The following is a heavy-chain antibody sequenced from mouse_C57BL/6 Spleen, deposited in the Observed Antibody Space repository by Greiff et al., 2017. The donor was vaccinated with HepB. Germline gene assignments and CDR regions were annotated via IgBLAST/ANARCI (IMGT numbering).Heavy chain of an antibody. CDR2: INPNNGGT. CDR3: ARREVIAFGY. CDR1: GYTFTDYY. J-gene: IGHJ2*01. D-gene: IGHD1-1*01. Sequence: EVQLQQSGPELVKPGASVKISCKASGYTFTDYYMNWVKQSHGKSLEWIGDINPNNGGTSYNQKFKGKATLTVDKSSSTAYMELRSLTSEDSAVYYFARREVIAFGYWGQGTTLTVSS. V-gene: IGHV1-26*01.